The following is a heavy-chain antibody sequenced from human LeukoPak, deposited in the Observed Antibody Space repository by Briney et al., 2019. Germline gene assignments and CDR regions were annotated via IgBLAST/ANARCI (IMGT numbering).Heavy chain of an antibody. CDR2: RSIYNGNT. J-gene: IGHJ4*02. CDR1: GYTFTSYG. D-gene: IGHD6-6*01. V-gene: IGHV1-18*01. Sequence: VASVKVSCKASGYTFTSYGISWVRQAPGQGLEWMGWRSIYNGNTDYKLQGRVTMTTDTSTSTAYMEVRSLRSDDTAVYYCARGGPFPSGSSSREYYLDYWGQGTLVTVSS. CDR3: ARGGPFPSGSSSREYYLDY.